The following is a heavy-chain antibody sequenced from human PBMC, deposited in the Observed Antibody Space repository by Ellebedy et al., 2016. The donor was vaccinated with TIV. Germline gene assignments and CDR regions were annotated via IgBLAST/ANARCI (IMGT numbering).Heavy chain of an antibody. Sequence: ASVKVSCKASGYTFTSYDTSWVRQAPGQGLEWMGWINPKNLDTNYEQKFQGRVTMTTDPSTSTAYMELRSLRSDDTAVYYCARHQLLYMGWFDPWGQGTLVTVSS. CDR1: GYTFTSYD. J-gene: IGHJ5*02. V-gene: IGHV1-18*04. CDR3: ARHQLLYMGWFDP. D-gene: IGHD2-2*02. CDR2: INPKNLDT.